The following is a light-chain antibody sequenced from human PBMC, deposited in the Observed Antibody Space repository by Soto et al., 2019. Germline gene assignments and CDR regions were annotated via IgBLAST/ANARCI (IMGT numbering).Light chain of an antibody. CDR1: QNINSW. CDR2: KAS. V-gene: IGKV1-5*03. CDR3: QQYKSYWT. Sequence: DIQMTQSPSTLSASVGDRVTITCRASQNINSWLAWYQQKPGKAPNLLIYKASSLETGVPSRFSGSGSGTEFTLTISSLQPADFATYYCQQYKSYWTFGQGTKVEIK. J-gene: IGKJ1*01.